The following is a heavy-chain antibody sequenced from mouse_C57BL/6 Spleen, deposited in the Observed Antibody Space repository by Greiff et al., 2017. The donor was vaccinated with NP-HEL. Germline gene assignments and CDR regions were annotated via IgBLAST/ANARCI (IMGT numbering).Heavy chain of an antibody. CDR1: GYTFTDYY. Sequence: VKLMESGAELVKPGASVKISCKASGYTFTDYYINWVKQRPGQGLEWIGKIGPGSGSTYYNEKFKGKATLTADKSSSTAYMQLRSLTSEDYAVYFYARAPYYYDSSYAFDYWGQGTTLTVSS. CDR3: ARAPYYYDSSYAFDY. CDR2: IGPGSGST. V-gene: IGHV1-77*01. J-gene: IGHJ2*01. D-gene: IGHD1-1*01.